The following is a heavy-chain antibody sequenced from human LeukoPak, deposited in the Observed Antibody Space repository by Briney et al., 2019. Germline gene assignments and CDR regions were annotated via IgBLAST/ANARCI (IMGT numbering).Heavy chain of an antibody. J-gene: IGHJ4*02. D-gene: IGHD2-21*02. CDR2: ISGSGGGT. CDR1: GFTFSSYA. V-gene: IGHV3-23*01. CDR3: AKARMTIVVVTASDY. Sequence: PGGSLRLSCAASGFTFSSYAMSWVRQAPGKGLEWVSAISGSGGGTYYADSVKGRFTISRDNSKNTLYLQMNSLRAEDTAVYYCAKARMTIVVVTASDYWGQGTLVTVSS.